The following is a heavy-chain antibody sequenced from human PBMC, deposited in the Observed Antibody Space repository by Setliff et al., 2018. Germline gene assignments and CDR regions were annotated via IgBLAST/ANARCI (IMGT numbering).Heavy chain of an antibody. CDR2: LYTSGDT. D-gene: IGHD3-3*01. Sequence: SETLSLTCTVSGGSISSHYWTWIRQPAGKGLEWIGRLYTSGDTNYNPSLKSRVSMSLDTSKNQFSLSLSSVTAADTAVYYCARMSGFQYMDVWGKGTTVTVSS. CDR1: GGSISSHY. CDR3: ARMSGFQYMDV. J-gene: IGHJ6*03. V-gene: IGHV4-4*07.